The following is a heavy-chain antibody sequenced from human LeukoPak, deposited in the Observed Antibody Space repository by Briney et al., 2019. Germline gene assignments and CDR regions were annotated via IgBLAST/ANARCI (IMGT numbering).Heavy chain of an antibody. Sequence: SETLSLTCTVSGGSISSYYWSWIRQPPGKGLEWIGYIYYSGSTNYNPSLKSRVTISVDTSKNQFSLKLSSVTAADTAVYYCARHVSNHYGSFDYWGQGTLVTVSS. V-gene: IGHV4-59*08. J-gene: IGHJ4*02. CDR2: IYYSGST. CDR3: ARHVSNHYGSFDY. CDR1: GGSISSYY. D-gene: IGHD3-10*01.